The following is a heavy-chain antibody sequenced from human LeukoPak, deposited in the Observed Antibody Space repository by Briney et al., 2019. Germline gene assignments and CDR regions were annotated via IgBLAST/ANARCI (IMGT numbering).Heavy chain of an antibody. D-gene: IGHD3-10*01. V-gene: IGHV1-8*01. CDR3: ARAYGSGSYYYYYYGMDV. CDR1: GYTFTSYD. CDR2: MNPNSGNT. J-gene: IGHJ6*02. Sequence: GASVKVSCKASGYTFTSYDINWVRQATGQGLEWMGWMNPNSGNTGYAQKFQGRVTMTRNTSISTAYMELSSLRSEDTAVYYCARAYGSGSYYYYYYGMDVWGQGTTVTVSS.